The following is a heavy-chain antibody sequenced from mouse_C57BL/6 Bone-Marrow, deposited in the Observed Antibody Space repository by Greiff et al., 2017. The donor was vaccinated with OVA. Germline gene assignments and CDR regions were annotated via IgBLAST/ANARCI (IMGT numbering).Heavy chain of an antibody. CDR3: ARLDDGWFAY. CDR1: GYTFTSYW. CDR2: IDPSDSET. V-gene: IGHV1-52*01. D-gene: IGHD2-12*01. J-gene: IGHJ3*01. Sequence: QVQLQQPGAELVRPGASVKLSCKASGYTFTSYWMHWVKQRPLQGLEWIGNIDPSDSETHYNQKFKDKATLTVDKSSSTAYMQLSSLTSEDSAVYYCARLDDGWFAYWGQGTLVTVSA.